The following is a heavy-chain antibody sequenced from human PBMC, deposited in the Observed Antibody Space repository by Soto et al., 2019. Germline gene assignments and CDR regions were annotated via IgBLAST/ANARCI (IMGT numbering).Heavy chain of an antibody. D-gene: IGHD3-3*01. Sequence: PSESLSLGCTVSGGSISSYYWSWIRQPPGKGLEWIGYIYYSGSTNYNPSLKSRVTISVDTSKNQFSLKLSSVTADDTAVYYCARPNYDLRYGMDVWGQGTTVTVSS. CDR2: IYYSGST. CDR1: GGSISSYY. CDR3: ARPNYDLRYGMDV. V-gene: IGHV4-59*01. J-gene: IGHJ6*02.